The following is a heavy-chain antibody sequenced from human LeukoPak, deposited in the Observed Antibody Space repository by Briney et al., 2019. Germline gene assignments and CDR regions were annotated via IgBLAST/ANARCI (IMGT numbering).Heavy chain of an antibody. CDR1: GGSFSGYY. CDR3: ARHRSIAAAARGWFDP. CDR2: INHSGST. V-gene: IGHV4-34*01. D-gene: IGHD6-13*01. J-gene: IGHJ5*02. Sequence: SETPSLTCAVYGGSFSGYYWSWIRQPPGKGLEWIGEINHSGSTNYNPSLKSRVTISVDTSKNQFSLKLSSVTAADTAVYYCARHRSIAAAARGWFDPWGQGTLVTVSS.